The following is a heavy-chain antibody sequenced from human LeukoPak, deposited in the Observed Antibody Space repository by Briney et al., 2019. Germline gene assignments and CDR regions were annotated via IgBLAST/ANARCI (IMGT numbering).Heavy chain of an antibody. D-gene: IGHD6-19*01. V-gene: IGHV4-34*01. Sequence: SKTLSLTCAVYGGSFSGYYWSWIRQPPGKGLEWIGEINHSGSTNYNPSLKSRVTISVDTSKNQFSLKLSSVTAADTAVYYCARKSSGWYLKWFDPWGQGTLVTVSS. CDR3: ARKSSGWYLKWFDP. CDR1: GGSFSGYY. CDR2: INHSGST. J-gene: IGHJ5*02.